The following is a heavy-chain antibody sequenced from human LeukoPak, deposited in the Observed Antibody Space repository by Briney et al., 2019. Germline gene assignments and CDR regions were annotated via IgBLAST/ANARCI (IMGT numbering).Heavy chain of an antibody. CDR1: GFTFSSYG. D-gene: IGHD6-19*01. V-gene: IGHV3-30*18. CDR3: AKDRRPGIAVAGHLVYYYGMDV. J-gene: IGHJ6*02. Sequence: GGFLRLSCAASGFTFSSYGMHWVRQAPGKGLEWVAVISYDGSNKYYADSVKGRFTISRDNTKNTLYLQMNSLRAEDTAVYYCAKDRRPGIAVAGHLVYYYGMDVWGQGTTVTVSS. CDR2: ISYDGSNK.